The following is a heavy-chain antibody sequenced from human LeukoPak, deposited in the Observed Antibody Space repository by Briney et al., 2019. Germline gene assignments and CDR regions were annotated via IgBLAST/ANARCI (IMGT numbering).Heavy chain of an antibody. CDR3: ARMGGWEQSDYEGNPDY. CDR1: GYTFTNHG. CDR2: ISTYRGHT. V-gene: IGHV1-18*01. J-gene: IGHJ4*02. D-gene: IGHD4-17*01. Sequence: ASVKVSCKTSGYTFTNHGITWVRQSPGQGLEWMGWISTYRGHTNYAQNLQGRVTMTTDTSTSTAYMELERLTSDDTAVYYCARMGGWEQSDYEGNPDYWGQGTLVTVS.